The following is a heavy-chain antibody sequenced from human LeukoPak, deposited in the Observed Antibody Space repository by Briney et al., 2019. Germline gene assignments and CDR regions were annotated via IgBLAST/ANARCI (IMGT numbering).Heavy chain of an antibody. Sequence: ASVKVSCKASGYTFTSYDINWVRQATGQGLEWMGWMNPNSGNTGYAQKFQGRVTITRNTSISTAYMELSSLRSEDTAVYYCARGYYDSSGYYYWGQGTLVTVSS. CDR3: ARGYYDSSGYYY. CDR1: GYTFTSYD. V-gene: IGHV1-8*03. J-gene: IGHJ4*02. D-gene: IGHD3-22*01. CDR2: MNPNSGNT.